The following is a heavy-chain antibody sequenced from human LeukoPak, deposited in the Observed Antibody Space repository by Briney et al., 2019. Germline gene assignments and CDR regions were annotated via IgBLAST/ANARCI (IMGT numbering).Heavy chain of an antibody. D-gene: IGHD3-22*01. CDR1: GGTFSSYA. Sequence: SVKVSCKASGGTFSSYAISWVRQAPGQGLEWMGGIIPIFGTANYAQKFQGRVTITADESTSTAYMELSGLRSEDTAVYYCARPSLYYYDSSGYSHAFDIWGQGTMVTVSS. V-gene: IGHV1-69*01. CDR2: IIPIFGTA. CDR3: ARPSLYYYDSSGYSHAFDI. J-gene: IGHJ3*02.